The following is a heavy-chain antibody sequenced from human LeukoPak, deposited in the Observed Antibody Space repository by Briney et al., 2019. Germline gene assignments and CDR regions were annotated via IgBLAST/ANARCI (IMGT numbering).Heavy chain of an antibody. CDR3: ARAGFDIAARPLDYYYYMDV. J-gene: IGHJ6*03. V-gene: IGHV1-69*05. CDR2: IIPIFGTA. CDR1: GGTFSGYG. Sequence: GASVKVSCKASGGTFSGYGISWVRQAPGQGLEWMGGIIPIFGTANYAQKFQGRVTITTDESTSTAYMELSSLRSEDTAVYYCARAGFDIAARPLDYYYYMDVWGKGTTVTVSS. D-gene: IGHD6-6*01.